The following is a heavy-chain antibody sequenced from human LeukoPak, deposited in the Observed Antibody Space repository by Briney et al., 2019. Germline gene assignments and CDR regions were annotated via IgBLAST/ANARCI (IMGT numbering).Heavy chain of an antibody. CDR1: GGSFSGYY. V-gene: IGHV4-34*01. Sequence: SETLSLTCAVYGGSFSGYYWSWIRQPPGKGLEWIGEINHSGSTNYNPSLKSRVTISVDTSKNQFSLKLSSVTAADTAVYYCARVRSTIFGVVITSRVYYYYMDVWGKGTTVTVSS. CDR3: ARVRSTIFGVVITSRVYYYYMDV. J-gene: IGHJ6*03. D-gene: IGHD3-3*01. CDR2: INHSGST.